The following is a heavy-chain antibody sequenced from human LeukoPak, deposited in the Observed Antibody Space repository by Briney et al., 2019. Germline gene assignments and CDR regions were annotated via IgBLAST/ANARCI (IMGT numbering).Heavy chain of an antibody. V-gene: IGHV3-23*01. CDR2: ISGSGDAT. Sequence: GGSLRLSCAASGFTFTDYALNWVRQAPGKGLEWVSSISGSGDATNYADSVKGRFTISRDNSKNTLFLQMNSLRAEDTAVYYCGSSSPWQNYYMYYFGSWGQGVLVTVSS. J-gene: IGHJ4*02. CDR3: GSSSPWQNYYMYYFGS. CDR1: GFTFTDYA. D-gene: IGHD3-10*01.